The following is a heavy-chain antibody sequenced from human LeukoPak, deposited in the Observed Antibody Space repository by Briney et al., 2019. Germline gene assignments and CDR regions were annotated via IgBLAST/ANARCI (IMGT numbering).Heavy chain of an antibody. Sequence: SETLSLTCAVYGGSFSGYYWSWIRQPPGKGLEWIGEINHSGSTNYNPSLKSRVTISVDTSKNQFSLKLSPVTAADTAVYYCARRSCYLTGFDPWGQGTLVTVSS. CDR3: ARRSCYLTGFDP. D-gene: IGHD3-22*01. CDR1: GGSFSGYY. CDR2: INHSGST. V-gene: IGHV4-34*01. J-gene: IGHJ5*02.